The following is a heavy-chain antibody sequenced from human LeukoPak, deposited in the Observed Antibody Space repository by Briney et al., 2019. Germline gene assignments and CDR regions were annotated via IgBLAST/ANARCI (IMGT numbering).Heavy chain of an antibody. J-gene: IGHJ6*02. D-gene: IGHD3-9*01. CDR3: ARSVYDISSYYYGMDV. CDR1: GGSFSGYY. Sequence: SETLSLTYAVYGGSFSGYYWSWIRQPPGKGLEWRGEINHSGSTNYNPSLKSRVTISVDTSKNQFSLKLSSVSAADTAVYYCARSVYDISSYYYGMDVWGQGTTVTVSS. CDR2: INHSGST. V-gene: IGHV4-34*01.